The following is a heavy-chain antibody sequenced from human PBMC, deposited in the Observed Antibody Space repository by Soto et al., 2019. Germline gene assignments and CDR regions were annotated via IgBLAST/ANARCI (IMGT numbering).Heavy chain of an antibody. V-gene: IGHV3-23*01. CDR2: ISGSGGST. CDR1: GFTFSSYA. J-gene: IGHJ4*02. D-gene: IGHD6-6*01. CDR3: AKGGKYPYYFDY. Sequence: PGGSLRLSCAASGFTFSSYAMSWVRQAPGKGLEWVSAISGSGGSTYYADSVKGRFTISRDNSKNTLYLQMNSPRAEDTAVYYCAKGGKYPYYFDYWGQGTLVPVSS.